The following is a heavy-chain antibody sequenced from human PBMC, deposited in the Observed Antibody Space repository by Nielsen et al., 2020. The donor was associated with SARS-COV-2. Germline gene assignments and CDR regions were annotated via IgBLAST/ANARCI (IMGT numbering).Heavy chain of an antibody. CDR2: IYTSGST. J-gene: IGHJ6*02. Sequence: SETPSLTCTVSGGSISSGSYYWSWIRQPAGKGLEWIGRIYTSGSTNYNPSLKSRVTISVDTSKNQFSLKLSSVTAADTAVYYCARDSSFEVYYYYGMDVWGQGTTVTVSS. CDR3: ARDSSFEVYYYYGMDV. CDR1: GGSISSGSYY. V-gene: IGHV4-61*02.